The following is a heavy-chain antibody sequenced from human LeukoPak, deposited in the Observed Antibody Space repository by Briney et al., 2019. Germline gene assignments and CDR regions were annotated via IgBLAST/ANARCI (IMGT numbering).Heavy chain of an antibody. Sequence: PSETLSLTCTVSGGSISSYYWGWIRQPPGKGLEWIGSIYYSGSTYYNPSLKSRVTISVDTSKNQFSLKLSSVTAAGTAVYYCARDEGTVTTGGYGYWGQGTLVTVSS. D-gene: IGHD4-17*01. CDR2: IYYSGST. V-gene: IGHV4-39*07. CDR1: GGSISSYY. J-gene: IGHJ4*02. CDR3: ARDEGTVTTGGYGY.